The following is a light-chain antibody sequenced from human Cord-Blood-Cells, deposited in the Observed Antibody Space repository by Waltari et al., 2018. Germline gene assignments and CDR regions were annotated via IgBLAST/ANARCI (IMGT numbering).Light chain of an antibody. J-gene: IGKJ2*01. CDR3: QQYYSTPYT. V-gene: IGKV4-1*01. CDR1: QSVLYSSNNKNY. Sequence: DIVMTQSRDSLAVSLGERAPINCKSSQSVLYSSNNKNYLAWYQQKPGQPPKLLIYWASTRESGVPDRFSGSGSGTDFTLTISSLQAEDVAVYYCQQYYSTPYTFGQGTKLEIK. CDR2: WAS.